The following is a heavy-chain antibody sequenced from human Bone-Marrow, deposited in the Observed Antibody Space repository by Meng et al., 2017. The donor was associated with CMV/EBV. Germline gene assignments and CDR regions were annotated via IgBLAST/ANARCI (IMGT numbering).Heavy chain of an antibody. CDR1: GFTFSSYG. D-gene: IGHD5-24*01. Sequence: GESLKISCAASGFTFSSYGMHWVRQAPGKGLEWVAFIRYDGSNKYYADSVKGRFTISRDNSKNTLYLQMNSLRAEDTAVYFCASHEEGYNSYVDYWGQGTLVAFSS. V-gene: IGHV3-30*02. J-gene: IGHJ4*02. CDR3: ASHEEGYNSYVDY. CDR2: IRYDGSNK.